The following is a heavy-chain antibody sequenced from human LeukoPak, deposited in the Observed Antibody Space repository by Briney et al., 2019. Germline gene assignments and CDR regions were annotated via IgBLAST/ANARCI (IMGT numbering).Heavy chain of an antibody. CDR1: GYTFTGYY. CDR2: INPNSGGT. Sequence: ASVKVSCKASGYTFTGYYMHWVRQAPGQGLEWMGWINPNSGGTNYAQKFQGWVTMTRDTSISTAYMELSRLRSDDTAVYYCARGVTMVRGVIDNWFDPWGQGTLVTVSS. CDR3: ARGVTMVRGVIDNWFDP. J-gene: IGHJ5*02. D-gene: IGHD3-10*01. V-gene: IGHV1-2*04.